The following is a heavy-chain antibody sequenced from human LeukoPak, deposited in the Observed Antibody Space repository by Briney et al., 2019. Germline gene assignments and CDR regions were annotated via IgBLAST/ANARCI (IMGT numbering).Heavy chain of an antibody. J-gene: IGHJ3*02. D-gene: IGHD3-22*01. V-gene: IGHV1-46*01. CDR2: INPSGGST. CDR3: ARDSSGYYYGGAFDI. CDR1: GYTFTSYY. Sequence: ASVKVSCKASGYTFTSYYMHWVRQAPGQGLEWMGIINPSGGSTSYAQKFQGRVTMTRDTPTSTVYMELSSLRSEDTAVYYCARDSSGYYYGGAFDIWGQGTMVTVSS.